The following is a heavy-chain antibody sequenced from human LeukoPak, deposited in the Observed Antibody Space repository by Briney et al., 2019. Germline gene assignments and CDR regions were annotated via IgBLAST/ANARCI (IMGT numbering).Heavy chain of an antibody. CDR2: INSDGSST. J-gene: IGHJ6*03. CDR1: GFTFSSYW. CDR3: ARTGLYGSGSYPYYYYYYMDV. Sequence: GGSLRLSCAASGFTFSSYWMHWVRQAPGKGLVWVSRINSDGSSTSYADSVKGRFTISRDNAKNTLYLQMNSLRAEDTAVYYCARTGLYGSGSYPYYYYYYMDVWGKGTTVTISS. V-gene: IGHV3-74*01. D-gene: IGHD3-10*01.